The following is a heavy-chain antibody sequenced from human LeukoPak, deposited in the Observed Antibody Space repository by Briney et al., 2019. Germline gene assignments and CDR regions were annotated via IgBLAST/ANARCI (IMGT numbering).Heavy chain of an antibody. V-gene: IGHV3-30*18. D-gene: IGHD2-15*01. CDR1: GFTFTSYG. CDR3: AKNRERRWFSGFFGY. Sequence: GGSLRLSCAASGFTFTSYGMHWVRQAPGKGLEWVAVISYDGTYKYYAGSVKGRFTISRDDSKNTLYLQTNSLRAEDTAVYYCAKNRERRWFSGFFGYWGQGTLVTVFS. CDR2: ISYDGTYK. J-gene: IGHJ4*02.